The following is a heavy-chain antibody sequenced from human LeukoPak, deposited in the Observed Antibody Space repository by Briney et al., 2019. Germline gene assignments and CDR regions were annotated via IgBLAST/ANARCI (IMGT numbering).Heavy chain of an antibody. V-gene: IGHV5-51*01. D-gene: IGHD1-1*01. CDR3: ARFTNYYYYYMDV. Sequence: GASLKISCKGSGYSFTSYWIGWVRQMPGKGLEWMGIIYPGDSDTRYSPSFQGQVTISADKSISTAYLQWSSLKASDTAMYYCARFTNYYYYYMDVWGKGTTVTVSS. CDR1: GYSFTSYW. J-gene: IGHJ6*03. CDR2: IYPGDSDT.